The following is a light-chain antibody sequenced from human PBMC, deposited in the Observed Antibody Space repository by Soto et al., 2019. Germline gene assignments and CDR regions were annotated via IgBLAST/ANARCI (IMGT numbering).Light chain of an antibody. V-gene: IGKV1-39*01. CDR1: QTISTY. CDR3: QQSFYTPLT. CDR2: AAS. Sequence: DIPMTQSPSSLSASVGARVTITCRASQTISTYLNWYQQKPGKAPNLLIYAASSLQSGVPSRFSGSGSGTDFTLTISRLQPEDFATYFCQQSFYTPLTFGGGTKVQIK. J-gene: IGKJ4*01.